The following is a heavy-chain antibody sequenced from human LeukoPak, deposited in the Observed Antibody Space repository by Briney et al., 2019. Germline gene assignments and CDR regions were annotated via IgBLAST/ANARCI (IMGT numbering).Heavy chain of an antibody. Sequence: SETLSLTCTVSGGSISSYYWSWIRQTPGKSLEWIGYIYYSGSTNYNPSLKSRLTISLDTSKNQFSLRLSSVTAADTAVYYCAREIEEGAHFDHWGQGTLVTVSS. CDR2: IYYSGST. CDR1: GGSISSYY. D-gene: IGHD2/OR15-2a*01. CDR3: AREIEEGAHFDH. J-gene: IGHJ4*02. V-gene: IGHV4-59*01.